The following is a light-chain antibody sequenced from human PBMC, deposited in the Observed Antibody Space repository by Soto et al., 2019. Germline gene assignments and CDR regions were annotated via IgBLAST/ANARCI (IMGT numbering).Light chain of an antibody. J-gene: IGKJ4*01. CDR3: QQYNNYPT. Sequence: DIQMTQSPSTLSASVGDRVTITCRASQNIDTWVAWYQQKPGKAPKLLIYEASTLKSWVPSEFSGSGSETEFTLTISGLQPDDFATYYCQQYNNYPTFGGGTKVEIK. CDR1: QNIDTW. CDR2: EAS. V-gene: IGKV1-5*03.